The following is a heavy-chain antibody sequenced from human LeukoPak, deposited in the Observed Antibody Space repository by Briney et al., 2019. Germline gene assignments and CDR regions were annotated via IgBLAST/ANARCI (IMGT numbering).Heavy chain of an antibody. V-gene: IGHV3-7*01. CDR3: PRSRSGWYNSYYYYYMDV. CDR1: GFSFSTYW. CDR2: IKKDGSAK. D-gene: IGHD6-19*01. J-gene: IGHJ6*03. Sequence: GGSLRLSCGASGFSFSTYWMGWVRQTPEKGLEWVADIKKDGSAKYYVDSVKGRFTISRDNAKNSLYLQINSLRAEDTPVYYCPRSRSGWYNSYYYYYMDVWGKGPTVTISS.